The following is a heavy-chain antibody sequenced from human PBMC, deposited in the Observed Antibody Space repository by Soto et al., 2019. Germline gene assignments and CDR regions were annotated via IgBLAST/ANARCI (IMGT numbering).Heavy chain of an antibody. CDR1: GFTFNNYW. CDR3: ARGLRGYYAVDV. V-gene: IGHV3-74*01. J-gene: IGHJ6*02. D-gene: IGHD6-13*01. CDR2: VNSDESIT. Sequence: MQLVESGGGLVQPGGSLRLSCATSGFTFNNYWMHWVRQAPGKGLVWLSRVNSDESITNYADSVKGRFTISGDNARYTVYLQLNRLTTEDTAVYYCARGLRGYYAVDVWGQGATVTVSS.